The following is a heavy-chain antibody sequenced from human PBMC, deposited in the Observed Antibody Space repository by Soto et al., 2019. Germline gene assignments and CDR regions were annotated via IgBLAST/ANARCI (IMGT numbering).Heavy chain of an antibody. CDR2: IYYSGST. J-gene: IGHJ4*02. V-gene: IGHV4-39*01. CDR3: ARPPEGIAAAVPFDY. D-gene: IGHD6-13*01. Sequence: QLQLQESGPGLVKPSETLSLTCTVSGGSISSSSYYWGWIRQPPGKGLEWIGSIYYSGSTYYNPSLKSRVTISVDTSKNQFSLKLSSVTAADTAVYYCARPPEGIAAAVPFDYWGQGTLVAVSS. CDR1: GGSISSSSYY.